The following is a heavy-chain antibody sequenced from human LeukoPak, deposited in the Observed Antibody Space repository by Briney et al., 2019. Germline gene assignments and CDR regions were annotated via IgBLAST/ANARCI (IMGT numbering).Heavy chain of an antibody. CDR1: GFIFSHHG. J-gene: IGHJ4*02. Sequence: GGSLRLSCATSGFIFSHHGMNWVRQAPGRGLEWVSGIRADAVTTYYADSVKGRFTISRDNSKNSLYLQMNSLRTEDTALYYCAKDSGDDGYTFDYWGQGTLVTVSS. CDR3: AKDSGDDGYTFDY. V-gene: IGHV3-43*02. CDR2: IRADAVTT. D-gene: IGHD5-24*01.